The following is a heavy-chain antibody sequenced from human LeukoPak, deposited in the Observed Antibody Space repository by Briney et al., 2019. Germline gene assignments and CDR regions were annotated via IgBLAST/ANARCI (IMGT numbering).Heavy chain of an antibody. D-gene: IGHD3-22*01. V-gene: IGHV3-74*01. CDR1: GSTFSNYW. CDR2: INSDGSST. Sequence: GGSLRLSCAASGSTFSNYWMHWVRQAPGKGLVWVSRINSDGSSTNYADSVKGRFTISRDNAKNTLYLQMDSLRAEDTAVYYCAAYDSSGYSGKYFQHWGQGTLVTVSS. CDR3: AAYDSSGYSGKYFQH. J-gene: IGHJ1*01.